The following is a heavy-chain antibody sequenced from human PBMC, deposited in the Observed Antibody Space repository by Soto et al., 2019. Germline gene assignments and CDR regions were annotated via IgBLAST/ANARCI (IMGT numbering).Heavy chain of an antibody. CDR3: ARGGHYGDYSWFDP. CDR2: ISYDGSNK. V-gene: IGHV3-30-3*01. CDR1: GVTFSSYA. J-gene: IGHJ5*02. Sequence: GGSLRLSCAASGVTFSSYAMHWVRQAPGKGLEWVAAISYDGSNKYYADSVKGRFTISRDNSKNTLYLQMNSLRAEDTAVYYCARGGHYGDYSWFDPWGQGTLVTVSS. D-gene: IGHD4-17*01.